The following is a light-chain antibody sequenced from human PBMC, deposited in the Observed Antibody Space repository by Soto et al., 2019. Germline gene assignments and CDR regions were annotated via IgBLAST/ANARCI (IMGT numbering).Light chain of an antibody. CDR1: QSVSSSY. CDR2: GAS. V-gene: IGKV3D-20*02. Sequence: EIGLTQSPGALSLSPGDRATLSCRAGQSVSSSYLAWYQQKPGQAPRLLIYGASNRATGIPARFSGSGSGTDFTLTISSLEPEDFAVYYCQQRSNWPPITFGQGTRLEIK. J-gene: IGKJ5*01. CDR3: QQRSNWPPIT.